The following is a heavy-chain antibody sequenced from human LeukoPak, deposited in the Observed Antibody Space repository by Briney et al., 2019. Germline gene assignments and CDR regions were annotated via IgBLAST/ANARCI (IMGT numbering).Heavy chain of an antibody. Sequence: GGSLRLSCAASGFTFSDYYMSWIRQAPGKGLEWVSAISGSGGSTYYADSVKGRFTISRDNSKNTLYLQMNSLRAKDTAVYYCAKAYDFWSGYTDYWGQGTLVTVSS. D-gene: IGHD3-3*01. J-gene: IGHJ4*02. V-gene: IGHV3-23*01. CDR2: ISGSGGST. CDR3: AKAYDFWSGYTDY. CDR1: GFTFSDYY.